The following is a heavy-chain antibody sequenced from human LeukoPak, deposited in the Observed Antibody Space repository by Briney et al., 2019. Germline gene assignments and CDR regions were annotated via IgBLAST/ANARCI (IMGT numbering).Heavy chain of an antibody. V-gene: IGHV4-59*12. J-gene: IGHJ4*02. CDR3: ARVLPAAFDY. CDR1: GGSISSYY. CDR2: IYYSGST. D-gene: IGHD2-2*01. Sequence: SETLSLTCTVSGGSISSYYWSWIRQPPGKGLEWIGYIYYSGSTNYNPSLKSRVTISVDTSKNQFSLKVSSVTAADTAVYYCARVLPAAFDYWGQGTLVTVSS.